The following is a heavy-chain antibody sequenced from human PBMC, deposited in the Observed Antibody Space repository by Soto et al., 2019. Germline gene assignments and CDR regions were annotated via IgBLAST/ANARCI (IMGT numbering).Heavy chain of an antibody. CDR1: GYTFTSYD. D-gene: IGHD2-2*02. Sequence: ASVKVSCKASGYTFTSYDINWVRQATGQGLEWMGWMNPNSGSTGYAQKFQGRVTMTRNTSISTAYMELSSLRSEDTAVYYCARGGDCSSTSCYRYGDYWGQGTLVTVSS. V-gene: IGHV1-8*01. CDR3: ARGGDCSSTSCYRYGDY. J-gene: IGHJ4*02. CDR2: MNPNSGST.